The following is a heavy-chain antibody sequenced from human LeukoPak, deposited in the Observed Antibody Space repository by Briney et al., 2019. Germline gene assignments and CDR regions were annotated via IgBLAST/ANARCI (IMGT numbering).Heavy chain of an antibody. V-gene: IGHV3-23*01. CDR1: GFTFSSYA. D-gene: IGHD1-26*01. CDR2: ISGSGGST. CDR3: AKDPYSGSYYDY. Sequence: GGSLRLSCAASGFTFSSYALSWVRQAPGKGLEWVSAISGSGGSTYYADSVKGRFTISRDNSKNTLYLQMNSLRAEDTAVYYCAKDPYSGSYYDYWGQGTLVTVSS. J-gene: IGHJ4*02.